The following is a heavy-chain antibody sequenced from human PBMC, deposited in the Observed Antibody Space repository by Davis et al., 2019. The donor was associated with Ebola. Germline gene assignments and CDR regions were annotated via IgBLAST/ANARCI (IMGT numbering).Heavy chain of an antibody. CDR3: ARGYCSSTSCYKRVGYYYYYMDV. CDR2: ISSSSSYI. J-gene: IGHJ6*03. Sequence: GESLKISCAASGFTFSSYSMNWVRQAPGKGLEWVSSISSSSSYIYYADSVKGRFTISRDNAKNSLYLQMNSLRAEDTAVYYCARGYCSSTSCYKRVGYYYYYMDVWGKGTTVTVSS. CDR1: GFTFSSYS. V-gene: IGHV3-21*01. D-gene: IGHD2-2*02.